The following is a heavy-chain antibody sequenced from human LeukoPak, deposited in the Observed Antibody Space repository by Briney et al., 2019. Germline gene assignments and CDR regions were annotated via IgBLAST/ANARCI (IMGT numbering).Heavy chain of an antibody. D-gene: IGHD3-9*01. V-gene: IGHV3-21*01. J-gene: IGHJ6*03. CDR3: ARGGITIFLSYNYMDV. Sequence: GGSLRLSCAASGFTFSSYGMSWVRQAPGKGLEWVSSISSSSSYIYYADSVKGRFTISRDNAKNSLYLQMNSLRAEDTAVYYCARGGITIFLSYNYMDVWGKGTTVTVSS. CDR2: ISSSSSYI. CDR1: GFTFSSYG.